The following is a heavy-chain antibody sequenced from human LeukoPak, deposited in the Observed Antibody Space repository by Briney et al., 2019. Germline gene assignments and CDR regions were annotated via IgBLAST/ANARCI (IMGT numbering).Heavy chain of an antibody. CDR1: GFTFSSYA. J-gene: IGHJ6*02. D-gene: IGHD3-22*01. Sequence: GGSLRLSCAASGFTFSSYAMHWVRQAPGKGLEWVAVISYDGSNKYCADSVKGRFTISRDNSKNTLYLQMNSLRAEDTAVYYCARAPVVVVTDAYYYGMDVWGQGTTVTVSS. CDR2: ISYDGSNK. CDR3: ARAPVVVVTDAYYYGMDV. V-gene: IGHV3-30-3*01.